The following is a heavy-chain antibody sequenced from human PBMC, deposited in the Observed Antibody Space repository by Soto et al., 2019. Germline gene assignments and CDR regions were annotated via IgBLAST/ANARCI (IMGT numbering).Heavy chain of an antibody. V-gene: IGHV3-30*18. J-gene: IGHJ4*02. D-gene: IGHD1-26*01. CDR1: GFTFSSYG. CDR3: AKAEVGATDY. CDR2: ISYDGSNK. Sequence: QVKLVESGGGVVQPWRSLRLSCAASGFTFSSYGMHWVRQAPGKGLEWVAVISYDGSNKYYADSVKGRFTISRDNSKNTLYLQMNSLRAEDTAVYYCAKAEVGATDYWGQGTLVTVSS.